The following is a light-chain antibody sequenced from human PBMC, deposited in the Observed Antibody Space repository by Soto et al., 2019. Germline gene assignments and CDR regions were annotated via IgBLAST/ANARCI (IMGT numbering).Light chain of an antibody. CDR2: GAS. Sequence: EIVLTQSPGTLSLSPGERATLSCRARQSVRSSYLAWYQQKPGQAPRLLIYGASSRATGIPDRFSGSGSGTDFTLTISRLEPEDFAVYYCQQYGSSRVTFGQGTKLEIK. J-gene: IGKJ2*01. CDR3: QQYGSSRVT. CDR1: QSVRSSY. V-gene: IGKV3-20*01.